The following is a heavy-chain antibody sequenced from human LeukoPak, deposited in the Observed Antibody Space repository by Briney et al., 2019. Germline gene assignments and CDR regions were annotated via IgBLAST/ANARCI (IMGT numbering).Heavy chain of an antibody. CDR2: IRYDGSVE. Sequence: GGSLRLSRAASGFVFSSYGMHWVRQAPGKGLEWVASIRYDGSVEYYADSVKGRFTISRDNSKNTLYLQMHRLRLEDTAVYFCARVILPRVVITAGGCDYWGQGTLVSVSS. CDR1: GFVFSSYG. J-gene: IGHJ4*02. CDR3: ARVILPRVVITAGGCDY. D-gene: IGHD3-22*01. V-gene: IGHV3-30*02.